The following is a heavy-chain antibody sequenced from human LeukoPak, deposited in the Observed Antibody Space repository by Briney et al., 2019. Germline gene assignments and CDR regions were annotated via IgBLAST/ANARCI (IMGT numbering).Heavy chain of an antibody. CDR3: ARRGTPQRWVQLWLNYYYYGMDV. J-gene: IGHJ6*02. CDR2: ISYDGSNK. Sequence: GGSLRLSCAASGFTFSSYAMHWVRQAPGKGLEWVAVISYDGSNKYYADSVKGRFTISRDNSKNTLYLQMNSLRAEDTAVYYCARRGTPQRWVQLWLNYYYYGMDVWGQGTTVTVSS. CDR1: GFTFSSYA. D-gene: IGHD5-18*01. V-gene: IGHV3-30-3*01.